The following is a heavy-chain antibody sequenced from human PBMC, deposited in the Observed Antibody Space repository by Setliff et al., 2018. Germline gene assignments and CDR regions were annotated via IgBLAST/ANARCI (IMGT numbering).Heavy chain of an antibody. CDR3: ARLGYSDGFDI. D-gene: IGHD5-18*01. J-gene: IGHJ3*02. CDR2: IYPGDSDT. CDR1: GYTFTNYW. V-gene: IGHV5-51*01. Sequence: PGESLKISCQGSGYTFTNYWIGWVRQMPGKGLEWMGIIYPGDSDTTYSPSFQGQVTISADRSISTAYLQWSSLKASDTAMYYCARLGYSDGFDIWGQGTMVTVSS.